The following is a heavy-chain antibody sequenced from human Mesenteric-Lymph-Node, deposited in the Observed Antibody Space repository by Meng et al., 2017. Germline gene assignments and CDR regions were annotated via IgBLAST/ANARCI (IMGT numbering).Heavy chain of an antibody. CDR3: ARVDTLYYYYGMDV. CDR1: GFTFSSYA. Sequence: GESLKISCAASGFTFSSYAMHWVRQAPGKGLEWVAVISYDGSNKYYADSVKGRFTISRDNSKNTLYLQMNSLRAEDTAVYYCARVDTLYYYYGMDVWGQGTTVTVSS. D-gene: IGHD5-18*01. CDR2: ISYDGSNK. J-gene: IGHJ6*02. V-gene: IGHV3-30*01.